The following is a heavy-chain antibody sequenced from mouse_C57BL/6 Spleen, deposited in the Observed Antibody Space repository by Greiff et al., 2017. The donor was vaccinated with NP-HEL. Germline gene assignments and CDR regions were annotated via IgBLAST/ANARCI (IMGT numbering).Heavy chain of an antibody. J-gene: IGHJ1*03. Sequence: EVMLVESGGGLVKPGGSLKLSCAASGFTFSSYTMSWVRQTPEKRLEWVATISGGGGNTYYPDSVKGRFTISRDNAKNTLYLQMSSLRSEDTALYYCARPDDYDWYFDVWGTGTTVTVSS. V-gene: IGHV5-9*01. D-gene: IGHD2-4*01. CDR2: ISGGGGNT. CDR3: ARPDDYDWYFDV. CDR1: GFTFSSYT.